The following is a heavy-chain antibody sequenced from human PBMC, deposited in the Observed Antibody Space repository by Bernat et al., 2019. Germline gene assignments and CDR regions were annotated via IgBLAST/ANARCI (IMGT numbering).Heavy chain of an antibody. D-gene: IGHD6-13*01. Sequence: QVQLQQWGAGLLKPSETLSLTCAVYGGSFSGYYWSWIRQPPGKGLEWIGEINHSGSTNYNPSLKSRVTISVDTSKIQFSLKLLSVTAADTAVYYCARVRWGIAAACGKNTCCYFDLWGRGTLVTVSS. J-gene: IGHJ2*01. V-gene: IGHV4-34*01. CDR3: ARVRWGIAAACGKNTCCYFDL. CDR1: GGSFSGYY. CDR2: INHSGST.